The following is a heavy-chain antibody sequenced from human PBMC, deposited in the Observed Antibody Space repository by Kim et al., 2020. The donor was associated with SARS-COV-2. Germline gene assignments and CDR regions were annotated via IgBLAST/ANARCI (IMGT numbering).Heavy chain of an antibody. V-gene: IGHV3-15*01. CDR3: TTDIVVVPAAMRGRYYYYGMDV. Sequence: GGSLRLSCAASGFTFSNAWMSWVRQAPGKGLEWVGRIKSKTDGGTTDYAAPVKGRFTISRDDSKNTLYLQMNSLKTEDTAVYYCTTDIVVVPAAMRGRYYYYGMDVWGQGTTVTVSS. D-gene: IGHD2-2*01. CDR1: GFTFSNAW. J-gene: IGHJ6*02. CDR2: IKSKTDGGTT.